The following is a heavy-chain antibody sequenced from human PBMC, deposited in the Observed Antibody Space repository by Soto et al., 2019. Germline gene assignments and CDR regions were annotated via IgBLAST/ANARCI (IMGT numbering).Heavy chain of an antibody. CDR1: GFTFTSYG. Sequence: GGSLRLSCAASGFTFTSYGMHWVRQAPGQGLEWVAVISFNGRNKYYADSVKGRFTISRDNSKNTLYLEMNSLRPEDTAVYYCGKERGLELTPYLFHYGMDLWGQGTTFTVSS. D-gene: IGHD3-16*01. CDR3: GKERGLELTPYLFHYGMDL. V-gene: IGHV3-30*18. CDR2: ISFNGRNK. J-gene: IGHJ6*02.